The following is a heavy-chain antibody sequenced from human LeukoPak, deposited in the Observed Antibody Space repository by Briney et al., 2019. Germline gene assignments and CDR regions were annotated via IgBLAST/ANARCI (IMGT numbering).Heavy chain of an antibody. CDR2: IYTSGST. CDR1: GGSISSYY. Sequence: PSETLSLTCTVSGGSISSYYWSWIRQPAGKGLEWIGRIYTSGSTNYNPSLKSRVTMSVDTSKNQFSLKLSSVTAADTAVYYCARELAYCSSTSCPTLNYNWFDPWGQGTLVTVSS. CDR3: ARELAYCSSTSCPTLNYNWFDP. J-gene: IGHJ5*02. V-gene: IGHV4-4*07. D-gene: IGHD2-2*01.